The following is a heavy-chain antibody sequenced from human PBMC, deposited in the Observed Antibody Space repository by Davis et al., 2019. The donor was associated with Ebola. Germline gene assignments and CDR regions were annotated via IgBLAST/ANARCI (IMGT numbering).Heavy chain of an antibody. J-gene: IGHJ6*02. CDR3: ARGLLDHGDYAGWGLDV. D-gene: IGHD4-17*01. CDR1: GYIFPSYG. CDR2: TTPYNGRA. V-gene: IGHV1-18*01. Sequence: ASVKVSCKASGYIFPSYGIGWVRQAPGQGLEWMGWTTPYNGRANYGQKFQGRVTMTTDTSTTSAYMELRSLTSDDTAVYYCARGLLDHGDYAGWGLDVWGQGTTVTVSS.